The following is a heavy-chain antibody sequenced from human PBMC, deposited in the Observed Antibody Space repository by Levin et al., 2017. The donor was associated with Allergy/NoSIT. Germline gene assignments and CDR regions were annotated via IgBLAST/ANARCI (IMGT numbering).Heavy chain of an antibody. J-gene: IGHJ5*02. D-gene: IGHD1/OR15-1a*01. Sequence: SETLSLTCTVSGGSISSYYWSWIRQPPGKGLEWIGYIYYSGSTNYNPSLKSRVTISVDTSKNQFSLMLSSVTAADTAVYYCARHYTAYRNNYSNSWFDPWGQGTLVTVSS. CDR2: IYYSGST. V-gene: IGHV4-59*08. CDR1: GGSISSYY. CDR3: ARHYTAYRNNYSNSWFDP.